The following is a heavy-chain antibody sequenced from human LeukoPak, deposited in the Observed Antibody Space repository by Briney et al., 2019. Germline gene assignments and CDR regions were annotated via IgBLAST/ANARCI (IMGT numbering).Heavy chain of an antibody. CDR1: GVSISSSNW. Sequence: SETLSLTCTVSGVSISSSNWWSWVRQPPGKGLEWIGEIYHSGSTNYNPSLKSRVTISVDKSKNQFSLKLSSVTAADTAVYYCARGRESGYYYYYMDVWGKGTTVTVSS. J-gene: IGHJ6*03. CDR2: IYHSGST. D-gene: IGHD6-25*01. CDR3: ARGRESGYYYYYMDV. V-gene: IGHV4-4*02.